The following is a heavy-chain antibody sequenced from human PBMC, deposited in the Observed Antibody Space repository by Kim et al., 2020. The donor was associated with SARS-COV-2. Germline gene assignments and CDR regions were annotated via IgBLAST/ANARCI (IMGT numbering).Heavy chain of an antibody. CDR2: ISWNSGSI. D-gene: IGHD3-22*01. CDR3: ATEVDMTMIVGIGSAFDY. CDR1: GFTFDDYA. Sequence: GGSLRLSCAASGFTFDDYAMHWVRQAPGKGLEWVSGISWNSGSIGYADSVKGRFTSSRDNAKNSLYLQMNSLRAEDTALYYCATEVDMTMIVGIGSAFDYWGQGTLVTVSS. V-gene: IGHV3-9*01. J-gene: IGHJ4*02.